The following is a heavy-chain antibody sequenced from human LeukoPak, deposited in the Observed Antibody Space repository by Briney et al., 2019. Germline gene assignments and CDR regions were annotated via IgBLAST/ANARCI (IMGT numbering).Heavy chain of an antibody. CDR1: GYSFTSYW. D-gene: IGHD3-22*01. CDR2: IYPGDSDT. V-gene: IGHV5-51*01. J-gene: IGHJ5*02. CDR3: ARHQGRRGYYYDSSGYYPIDP. Sequence: GESLKISCKGSGYSFTSYWIGWVRQMPGKGLEWMGIIYPGDSDTRYSPSFQGQVTISADKSISTAYLQWSSLKASDTALYYCARHQGRRGYYYDSSGYYPIDPWGQGTLVTVSS.